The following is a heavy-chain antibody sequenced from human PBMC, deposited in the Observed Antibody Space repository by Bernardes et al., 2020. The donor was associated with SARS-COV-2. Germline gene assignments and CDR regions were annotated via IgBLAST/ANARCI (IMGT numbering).Heavy chain of an antibody. V-gene: IGHV1-24*01. CDR1: GYTLSALS. CDR3: TTSLSLTVVVYAFDI. J-gene: IGHJ3*02. CDR2: FDPEDGEA. Sequence: ASVKVSCKVSGYTLSALSMHWVRQAPGKGLEWMGSFDPEDGEAVYAQKFLGRVTMTADTSTYTSYMELSSLRSDDMAVYYCTTSLSLTVVVYAFDIWGQGTTVIVSS. D-gene: IGHD3-22*01.